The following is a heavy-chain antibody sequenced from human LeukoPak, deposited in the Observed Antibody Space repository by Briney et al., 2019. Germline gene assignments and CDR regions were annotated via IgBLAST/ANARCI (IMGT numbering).Heavy chain of an antibody. CDR2: IRQDGGEK. CDR3: VRDGTAAGLYFDL. Sequence: PGGSLRLSCAVSGFTFTDYWMNWVRQAPGKGLEWVASIRQDGGEKSYVDSVKGRFTISRDNTKSSLYLQINSLRAEDTAVYYCVRDGTAAGLYFDLWGQGTLVTVSS. CDR1: GFTFTDYW. J-gene: IGHJ4*01. V-gene: IGHV3-7*01. D-gene: IGHD6-13*01.